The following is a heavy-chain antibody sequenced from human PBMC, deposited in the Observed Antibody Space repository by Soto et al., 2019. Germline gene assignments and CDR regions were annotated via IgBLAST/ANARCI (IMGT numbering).Heavy chain of an antibody. Sequence: QVQLVQSGAEVKKPGSSVKVSCKASGGTFSSYAISWVRQAPGQGLEWMGGIIPIFGTANYAQKFQGRVTITADASTRTAYMEPSSMSSEDTAVYYCARGGGSSYSNGMNVWVHGTTVTVSS. D-gene: IGHD5-18*01. V-gene: IGHV1-69*12. CDR2: IIPIFGTA. CDR3: ARGGGSSYSNGMNV. CDR1: GGTFSSYA. J-gene: IGHJ6*02.